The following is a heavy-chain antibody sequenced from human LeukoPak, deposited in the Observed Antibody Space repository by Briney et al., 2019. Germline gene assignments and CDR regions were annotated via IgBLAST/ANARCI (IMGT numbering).Heavy chain of an antibody. Sequence: GGSLRLSCAASGFTFSSYAMSWVRQAPGKGLEWVSAISGSGGSTYYADSVKGRFTISRDNSKNTLYLQMNSLRAEDTAVYYCARTNGDYGVYYYYGMDVWGQGTTVTVSS. CDR3: ARTNGDYGVYYYYGMDV. D-gene: IGHD4-17*01. CDR1: GFTFSSYA. J-gene: IGHJ6*02. V-gene: IGHV3-23*01. CDR2: ISGSGGST.